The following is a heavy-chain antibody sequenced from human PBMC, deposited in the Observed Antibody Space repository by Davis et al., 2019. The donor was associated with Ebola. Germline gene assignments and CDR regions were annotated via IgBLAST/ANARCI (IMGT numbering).Heavy chain of an antibody. J-gene: IGHJ5*02. V-gene: IGHV3-43*02. Sequence: PGGSLRLSCAASGFTFADYAMHWVRQAPGKGLEWVSLISGDGGSTYYADSVKGRFTVSRDNSKNSLYLQMNSLRTEATALYYCAKTTGGVWSGYWGENWFDPWGQGTLVTVSS. CDR1: GFTFADYA. CDR3: AKTTGGVWSGYWGENWFDP. D-gene: IGHD3-3*01. CDR2: ISGDGGST.